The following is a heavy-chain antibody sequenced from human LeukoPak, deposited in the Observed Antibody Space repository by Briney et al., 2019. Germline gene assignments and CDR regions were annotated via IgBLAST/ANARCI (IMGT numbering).Heavy chain of an antibody. CDR3: ARATYYDYVWGSYLDY. J-gene: IGHJ4*02. V-gene: IGHV3-23*01. D-gene: IGHD3-16*02. CDR2: ISGSGGST. CDR1: GFTFSSYA. Sequence: GGSLRLSCAASGFTFSSYAMGWVRQAPGKGLEWVSAISGSGGSTYYADSVKGRFTISRDNSKNTLYLQMNSLRAEDTAVYYCARATYYDYVWGSYLDYWGQGTLVTVSS.